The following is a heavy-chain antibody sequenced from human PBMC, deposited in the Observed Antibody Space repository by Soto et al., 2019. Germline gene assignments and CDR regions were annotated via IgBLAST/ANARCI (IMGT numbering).Heavy chain of an antibody. J-gene: IGHJ4*02. V-gene: IGHV4-61*01. CDR2: IYYSGST. CDR1: GGSVSSGSYY. CDR3: ARNHHYGSGSPDY. Sequence: SETLSLTCTVSGGSVSSGSYYWSWIRQPPGKGLEWIGYIYYSGSTNYNPSLKSRVTISVDTSKNQFSLKLSFVTAADTAVYYCARNHHYGSGSPDYWGQGTLVTVSS. D-gene: IGHD3-10*01.